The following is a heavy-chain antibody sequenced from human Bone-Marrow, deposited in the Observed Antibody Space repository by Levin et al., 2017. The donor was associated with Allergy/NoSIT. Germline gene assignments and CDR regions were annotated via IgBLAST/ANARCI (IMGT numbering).Heavy chain of an antibody. CDR3: AKGLAGLATDY. J-gene: IGHJ4*02. CDR1: GFTFSSYG. D-gene: IGHD3-22*01. CDR2: ISYDGSNK. Sequence: GGSLRLSCAASGFTFSSYGMHWVRQAPGKGLEWVAVISYDGSNKYYADSVKGRFTISRDNSKNTLYLQMNSLRAEDTAVYYCAKGLAGLATDYWGQGTLVTVSS. V-gene: IGHV3-30*18.